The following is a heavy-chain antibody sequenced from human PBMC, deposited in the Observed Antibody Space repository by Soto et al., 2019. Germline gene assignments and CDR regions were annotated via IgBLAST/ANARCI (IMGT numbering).Heavy chain of an antibody. J-gene: IGHJ6*02. CDR3: ARAYSSSWNYGMDV. D-gene: IGHD6-13*01. CDR2: INPNSGGT. V-gene: IGHV1-2*02. CDR1: GYTFTCYY. Sequence: ASVKVSCKASGYTFTCYYMHWVRQAPGQGLEWMGWINPNSGGTNYAQKFQGRVTMTRDTSISTVYMELSRLRSDDTAVYYCARAYSSSWNYGMDVWGQGTTVTVSS.